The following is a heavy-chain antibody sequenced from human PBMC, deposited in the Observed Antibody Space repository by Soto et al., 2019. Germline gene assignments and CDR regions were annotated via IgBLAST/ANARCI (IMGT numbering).Heavy chain of an antibody. D-gene: IGHD2-15*01. CDR3: ARDKLLGSTVGYYFDY. CDR1: GFTFSSYG. J-gene: IGHJ4*02. CDR2: IWYDGSNK. Sequence: GGSLRLSCAASGFTFSSYGMHWVRQAPGKGLEWVAVIWYDGSNKYYADSVKGRFTISRDNSKNTLYLQMNSLRAEDTAVYYCARDKLLGSTVGYYFDYWGQGTLVTVS. V-gene: IGHV3-33*01.